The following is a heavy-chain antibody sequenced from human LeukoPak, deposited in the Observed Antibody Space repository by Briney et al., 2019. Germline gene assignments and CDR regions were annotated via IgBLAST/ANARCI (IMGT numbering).Heavy chain of an antibody. CDR1: GFTVTSNY. Sequence: GSLRISCAVSGFTVTSNYMSWVRQAPGKGLEWVSVVYSGGTTYYADSVKGRFAISRDNSKNTLYLQMNSLRAEDAAVYYCASVGYDILTGYPSWFDPWGQGTLVTVSS. J-gene: IGHJ5*02. CDR3: ASVGYDILTGYPSWFDP. V-gene: IGHV3-53*01. CDR2: VYSGGTT. D-gene: IGHD3-9*01.